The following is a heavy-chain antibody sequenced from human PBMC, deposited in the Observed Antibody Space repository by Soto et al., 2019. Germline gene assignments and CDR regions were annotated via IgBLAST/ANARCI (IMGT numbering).Heavy chain of an antibody. Sequence: ASVKVSCKASGYSFTSYGISWVRQAPGQGLEWMGWINAGNGNTKYSQKFQGRVTITRDTSASTAYMEPSSLRSEDTAVYYCARRYGSCFDYWGQGTLVTVSS. CDR2: INAGNGNT. D-gene: IGHD5-18*01. J-gene: IGHJ4*02. CDR1: GYSFTSYG. V-gene: IGHV1-18*01. CDR3: ARRYGSCFDY.